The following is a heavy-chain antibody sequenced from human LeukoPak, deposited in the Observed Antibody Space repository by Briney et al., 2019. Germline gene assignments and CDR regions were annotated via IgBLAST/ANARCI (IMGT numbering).Heavy chain of an antibody. J-gene: IGHJ1*01. Sequence: TSGTLSLTCGVTGGSISNNWWTWVRQPPGKGLEWIGEISQSARTNYNPSLKSRVTMSIDKSRNQFSLRMTSVTAADTAVYYCAGVRLGSSGFSEYFEHWGQGTLVTVSS. CDR1: GGSISNNW. CDR2: ISQSART. V-gene: IGHV4-4*02. D-gene: IGHD3-22*01. CDR3: AGVRLGSSGFSEYFEH.